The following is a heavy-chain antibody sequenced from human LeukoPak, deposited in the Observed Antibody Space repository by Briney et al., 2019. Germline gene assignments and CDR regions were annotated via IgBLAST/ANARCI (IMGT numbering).Heavy chain of an antibody. J-gene: IGHJ4*02. CDR2: INPNSGGT. V-gene: IGHV1-2*02. CDR3: ARDKNPYFYDSGNYFPFDY. CDR1: GYTFTGYY. D-gene: IGHD3-10*01. Sequence: ASVKVSCKASGYTFTGYYMHWVRQAPGQGLEWMGWINPNSGGTNYAQKFQGRVTMTRDTSISTAYMELSRLRSDDTAVYYCARDKNPYFYDSGNYFPFDYWGQGTLVTVSS.